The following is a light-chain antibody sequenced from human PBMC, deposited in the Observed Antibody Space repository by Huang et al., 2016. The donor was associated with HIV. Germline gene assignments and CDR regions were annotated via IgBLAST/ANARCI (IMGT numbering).Light chain of an antibody. J-gene: IGKJ5*01. CDR1: QSVSTN. CDR3: QQYNNWPT. CDR2: GAT. V-gene: IGKV3-15*01. Sequence: EIVMTQSPATLSVSPGERATLSCRASQSVSTNLAWYQQKPGQAPRLLIYGATTRATGGPARFNGSGSGTELTLTINSLQSEDFAVYYCQQYNNWPTFGHGTRLEIK.